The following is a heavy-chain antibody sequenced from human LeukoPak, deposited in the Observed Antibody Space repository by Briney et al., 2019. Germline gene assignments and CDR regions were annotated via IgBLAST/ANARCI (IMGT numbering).Heavy chain of an antibody. V-gene: IGHV5-51*01. CDR3: ARARYCSGGTCYPDY. D-gene: IGHD2-15*01. CDR1: GSIFTTYW. CDR2: IYPGDSDT. J-gene: IGHJ4*02. Sequence: GASLQISCQGSGSIFTTYWIGWVRPLPGRGLEWMGIIYPGDSDTRYSPSFQGEVTISADKSISTAYLQWSSLKASDTAMYYCARARYCSGGTCYPDYWGQGTLVTVSS.